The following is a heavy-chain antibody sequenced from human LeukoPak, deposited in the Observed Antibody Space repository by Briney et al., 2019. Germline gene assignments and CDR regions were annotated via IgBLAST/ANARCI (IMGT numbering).Heavy chain of an antibody. CDR3: ASAYSSGPYYYYGMDV. V-gene: IGHV5-10-1*01. CDR2: IDPSDSYT. CDR1: GYIFTSYW. J-gene: IGHJ6*02. Sequence: GESLQISCKGSGYIFTSYWISWVRQMPGKGLEWMGRIDPSDSYTNYSPSFQGHVTISADKSISTAYLQWSSLKASDTAMYYCASAYSSGPYYYYGMDVWGQGTTVTVSS. D-gene: IGHD6-19*01.